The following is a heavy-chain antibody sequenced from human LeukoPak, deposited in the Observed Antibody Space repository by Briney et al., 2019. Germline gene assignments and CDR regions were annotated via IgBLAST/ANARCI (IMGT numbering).Heavy chain of an antibody. CDR1: GGSISSYY. D-gene: IGHD3-16*01. J-gene: IGHJ6*03. CDR2: IYYSGST. Sequence: SETLSLTCTVSGGSISSYYWSRIRQPPGKGLEWIGYIYYSGSTNYNPSLKSRVTISVDTSKNQFSLKLNSVTAADTAVYYCAGGSYYYMDVWGKGTTVTVSS. CDR3: AGGSYYYMDV. V-gene: IGHV4-59*01.